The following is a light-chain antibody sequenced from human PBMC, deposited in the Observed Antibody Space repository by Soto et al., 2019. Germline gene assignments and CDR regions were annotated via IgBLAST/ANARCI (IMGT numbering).Light chain of an antibody. CDR1: QSVLYISNNKNY. CDR2: WAS. J-gene: IGKJ5*01. CDR3: QQYYSSIT. Sequence: DSVMTQSPYSLSVSLGERATINCKSSQSVLYISNNKNYLAWYQQKPGQPPRLLIYWASTRESGVPDRFSGSGSGTDFTLTISSLQAEDVAVYYCQQYYSSITFGQGTRLEIK. V-gene: IGKV4-1*01.